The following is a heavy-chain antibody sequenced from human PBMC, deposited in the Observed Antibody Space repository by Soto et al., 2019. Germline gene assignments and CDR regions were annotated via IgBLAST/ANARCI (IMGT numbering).Heavy chain of an antibody. CDR2: INHSGST. CDR1: GGSFSGYY. J-gene: IGHJ5*01. CDR3: ARHSGRFGIAGAGIDS. Sequence: SETLSLTCAVYGGSFSGYYWSWIRQPPGKGLEWIGEINHSGSTNYNPSLHSRVTISVDTSKNQLSLNLSSVTATDTAVYYCARHSGRFGIAGAGIDSWGQGIRVTVSS. D-gene: IGHD6-19*01. V-gene: IGHV4-34*01.